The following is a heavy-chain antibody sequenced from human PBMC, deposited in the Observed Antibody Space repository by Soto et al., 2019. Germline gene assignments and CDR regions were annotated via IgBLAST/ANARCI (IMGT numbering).Heavy chain of an antibody. CDR2: ISSNGGST. CDR3: AREGYCSSTSCYSFDY. CDR1: GFTFSSYA. J-gene: IGHJ4*02. Sequence: EVQLVESGGGLVQPGGSLRLSCAASGFTFSSYAMHWVRQAPGKGLEYVSAISSNGGSTYYANSVKGRFIISRDNSKNTLYLQMGSLRAEDMAVYYCAREGYCSSTSCYSFDYWGQGTLVTVSS. V-gene: IGHV3-64*01. D-gene: IGHD2-2*01.